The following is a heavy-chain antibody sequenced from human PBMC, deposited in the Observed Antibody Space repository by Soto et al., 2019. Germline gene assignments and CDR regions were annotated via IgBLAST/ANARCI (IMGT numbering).Heavy chain of an antibody. CDR1: GVTFSSYA. CDR3: ARASVGGYDSRGPGYFDL. J-gene: IGHJ2*01. V-gene: IGHV1-69*01. CDR2: IIPIFGTA. Sequence: QVQLVQSGAEVKKPGSSVKVSCKASGVTFSSYAISWVRQAPGQGLEWMGGIIPIFGTANYAQKFQGRVRITADESTSTAYMELSSLRSEDTAVYYCARASVGGYDSRGPGYFDLWGRGTLVTVSS. D-gene: IGHD3-22*01.